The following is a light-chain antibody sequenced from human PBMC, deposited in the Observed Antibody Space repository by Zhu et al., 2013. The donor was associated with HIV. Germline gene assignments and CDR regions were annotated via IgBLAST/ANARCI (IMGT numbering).Light chain of an antibody. Sequence: QSVLTQPPSVSAAPGQKVTISCSGSSSNIGNNYVSWYRQLPGTAPKLLIYDNDRRPSGVPDRFSGFKSGTSATLGITGLQTGDEADYYCGTWDSSLRGWVFGGGTKLTVL. CDR3: GTWDSSLRGWV. CDR2: DND. CDR1: SSNIGNNY. V-gene: IGLV1-51*01. J-gene: IGLJ3*02.